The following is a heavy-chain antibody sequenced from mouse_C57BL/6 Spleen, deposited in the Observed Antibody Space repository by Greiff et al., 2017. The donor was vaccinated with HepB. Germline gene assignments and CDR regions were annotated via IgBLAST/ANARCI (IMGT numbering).Heavy chain of an antibody. CDR2: ISDGGSYT. Sequence: DVHLVESGGGLVKPGGSLKLSCAASGFTFSSYAMSWVRQTPEKRLEWVATISDGGSYTYYPDNVKGRFTISRDNAKNNLYLQMSHLKSEDTAMYYCAREGVTTEFAYWGQGTLVTVSA. CDR1: GFTFSSYA. D-gene: IGHD2-1*01. J-gene: IGHJ3*01. V-gene: IGHV5-4*01. CDR3: AREGVTTEFAY.